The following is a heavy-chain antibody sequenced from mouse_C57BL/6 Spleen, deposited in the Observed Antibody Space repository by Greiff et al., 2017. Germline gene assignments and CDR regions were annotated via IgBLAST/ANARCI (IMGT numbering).Heavy chain of an antibody. J-gene: IGHJ1*03. CDR1: GYTFTDYY. CDR3: ARNHLERYFDV. Sequence: EVQLQQSGPELVKPGASVKISCKASGYTFTDYYMNWVKQSHGKSLEWIGDINPNNGGTSYNQKFKGKATLTVDKSSSTAYMELRSLTSEDSAVYYCARNHLERYFDVWGTGTTVTVSS. V-gene: IGHV1-26*01. CDR2: INPNNGGT.